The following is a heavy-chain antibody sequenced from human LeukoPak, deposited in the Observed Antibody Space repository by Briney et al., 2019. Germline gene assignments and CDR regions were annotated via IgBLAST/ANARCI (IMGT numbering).Heavy chain of an antibody. D-gene: IGHD3-22*01. CDR2: IYYSGST. CDR3: ARGEAGYYDSSGYYGYYFDY. CDR1: GGSISSSSYY. V-gene: IGHV4-39*07. Sequence: PSETLSLTCTVSGGSISSSSYYWGWIRQPPGKGLEWIGSIYYSGSTYYNPSLKSRVTISVDTSKNQFSLKLSSVTAADTAVHYCARGEAGYYDSSGYYGYYFDYWGQGTLVTVSS. J-gene: IGHJ4*02.